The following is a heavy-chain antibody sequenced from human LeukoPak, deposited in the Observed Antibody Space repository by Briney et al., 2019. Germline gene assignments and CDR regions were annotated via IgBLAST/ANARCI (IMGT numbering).Heavy chain of an antibody. D-gene: IGHD5-18*01. J-gene: IGHJ4*02. V-gene: IGHV1-69*05. CDR2: IIPIFGTA. CDR1: GGTFSSYA. Sequence: ASVKVSCKAPGGTFSSYAISWVRQAPGQGLEWMGGIIPIFGTANYAQKFQGRVTITTDESTSTAYMELSSLRSEDTAVYYCARPRRKGVDTAMVSPFDYWGQGTLVTVSS. CDR3: ARPRRKGVDTAMVSPFDY.